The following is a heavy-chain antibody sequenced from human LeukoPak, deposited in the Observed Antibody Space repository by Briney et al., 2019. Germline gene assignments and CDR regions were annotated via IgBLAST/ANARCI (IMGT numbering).Heavy chain of an antibody. Sequence: GGSLRLSCAASGFTFSNYAMSWVRQAPGKGLEWVSAISGSGGSTYYADSVKGRFTISRDNSKNTLYLQMNSLRAEDTAVYYCAKVPRDTYYYDSSGPNDAFDIWGQGTMVTVSS. V-gene: IGHV3-23*01. J-gene: IGHJ3*02. CDR1: GFTFSNYA. D-gene: IGHD3-22*01. CDR2: ISGSGGST. CDR3: AKVPRDTYYYDSSGPNDAFDI.